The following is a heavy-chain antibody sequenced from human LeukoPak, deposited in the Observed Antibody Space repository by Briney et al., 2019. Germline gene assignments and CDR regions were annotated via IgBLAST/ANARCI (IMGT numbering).Heavy chain of an antibody. V-gene: IGHV1-46*01. CDR1: GYTFTSYY. J-gene: IGHJ6*02. D-gene: IGHD4/OR15-4a*01. Sequence: ASVKVSCKASGYTFTSYYMDRVRQAHGQGNERMGIINPSGSSTIYAQKFQGRVTMTEDTSTDTAYMELSSLRSEDTAVYYCAVRGAPPYYYYGMDVWGQGTTVTVSS. CDR3: AVRGAPPYYYYGMDV. CDR2: INPSGSST.